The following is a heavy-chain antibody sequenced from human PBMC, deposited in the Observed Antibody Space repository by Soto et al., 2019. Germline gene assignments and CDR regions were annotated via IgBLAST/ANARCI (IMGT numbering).Heavy chain of an antibody. D-gene: IGHD6-13*01. CDR2: ISYDGSNK. V-gene: IGHV3-30-3*01. CDR1: GFTFSSYA. J-gene: IGHJ5*02. CDR3: ARDPMGYLPPSAAYSSSWYDWVGWFDP. Sequence: QVQLVESGGGVVQPGRSQRLSCAASGFTFSSYAMHWVRQAPGKGLEWVAVISYDGSNKYYADSVKGRFTISRDNSKNTLYLQMSSLRAEDTAVYYCARDPMGYLPPSAAYSSSWYDWVGWFDPWGQGTLVTVSS.